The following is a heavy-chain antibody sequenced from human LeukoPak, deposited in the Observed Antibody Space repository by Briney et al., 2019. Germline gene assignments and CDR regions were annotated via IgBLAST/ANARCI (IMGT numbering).Heavy chain of an antibody. V-gene: IGHV4-59*01. CDR1: GASISTYY. J-gene: IGHJ5*02. D-gene: IGHD4-11*01. CDR2: VSYSGGT. CDR3: ARDYSSFNWFDP. Sequence: SETLSLTCTVSGASISTYYWTWIRQPPGKGLEWIGYVSYSGGTNYNPSLKSRVTISGDTSKNQFSLKLISVTAADTAVYYCARDYSSFNWFDPWGQGTLVTVSS.